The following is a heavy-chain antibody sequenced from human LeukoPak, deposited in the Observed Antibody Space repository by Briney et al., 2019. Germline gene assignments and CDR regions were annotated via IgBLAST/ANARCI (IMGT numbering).Heavy chain of an antibody. D-gene: IGHD2-15*01. V-gene: IGHV1-18*04. CDR1: GYTFTSYG. CDR2: ISAYNGNT. Sequence: GASVKVSCKASGYTFTSYGISWVRQAPGQGLEWMGWISAYNGNTNYAQKLQGRVTMTTDTSTSTAYMELRSLRSDDTAVYYCAKVPGFLVVAATLFFFDYWGQGTLVTVSS. J-gene: IGHJ4*02. CDR3: AKVPGFLVVAATLFFFDY.